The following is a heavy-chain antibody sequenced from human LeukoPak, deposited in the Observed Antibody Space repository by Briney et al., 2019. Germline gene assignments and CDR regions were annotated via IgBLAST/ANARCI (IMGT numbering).Heavy chain of an antibody. V-gene: IGHV1-2*02. CDR2: INPNSGGT. Sequence: ASVKVSCKASGYTFTSYGISWVRQAPGQGLEWMGWINPNSGGTNYAQKFQGRVTMTRDTSISTAYMGLSRLRSDDTAVYYCARGYWFDPWGQGTLVTVSS. CDR3: ARGYWFDP. CDR1: GYTFTSYG. J-gene: IGHJ5*02.